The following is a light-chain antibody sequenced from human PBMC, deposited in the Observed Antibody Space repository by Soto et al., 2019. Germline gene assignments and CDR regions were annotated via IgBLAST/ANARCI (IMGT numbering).Light chain of an antibody. CDR1: QSISSW. CDR2: KAS. J-gene: IGKJ4*01. V-gene: IGKV1-5*03. CDR3: QQYNSART. Sequence: DIQMTQSPSTLSASVGDRVTITCRASQSISSWLAWYQQKPGKAPKLLIYKASSLESGVPSRFSGSGSGTEFTLTISSLQPDYFATYYCQQYNSARTFGGGTKVEIK.